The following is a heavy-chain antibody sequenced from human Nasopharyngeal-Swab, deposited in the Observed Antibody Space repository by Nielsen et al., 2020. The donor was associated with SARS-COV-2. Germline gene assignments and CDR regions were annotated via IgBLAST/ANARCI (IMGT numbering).Heavy chain of an antibody. CDR2: IIPILGIA. Sequence: SVKVSCKASGGTFSSYAISWARQAPGQGLEWMGRIIPILGIANYAQKFQGRVTITADKSTSTAYMELSSLRSEDTAVYYCARDYDAAGTGWFDPWGQGTLVTVSS. CDR1: GGTFSSYA. D-gene: IGHD6-13*01. J-gene: IGHJ5*02. V-gene: IGHV1-69*04. CDR3: ARDYDAAGTGWFDP.